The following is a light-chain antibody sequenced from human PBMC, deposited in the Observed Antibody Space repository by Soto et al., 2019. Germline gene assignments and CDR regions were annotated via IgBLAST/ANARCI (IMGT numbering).Light chain of an antibody. V-gene: IGKV1-39*01. CDR1: QPVTNY. Sequence: DIQMTQSPSSLSASVGDRVTITCRASQPVTNYLSWYQQKPGKAPKLFIYAASRLQSGVPSMCSGVGCGTGFTLTISSLLPEDCATYYGQQSYIAPWTFGQGTKVDSK. CDR2: AAS. CDR3: QQSYIAPWT. J-gene: IGKJ1*01.